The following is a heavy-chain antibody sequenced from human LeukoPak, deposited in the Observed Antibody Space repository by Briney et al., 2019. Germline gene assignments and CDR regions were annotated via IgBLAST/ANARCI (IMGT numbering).Heavy chain of an antibody. CDR2: ISGSGGST. CDR3: AKGFRLYSAFDY. CDR1: GFTFSSYG. D-gene: IGHD2-8*01. V-gene: IGHV3-23*01. Sequence: PGGSLRLSCAASGFTFSSYGMSWLRQAPGKGLEWVSAISGSGGSTYYADSVKGRFTISRDNSKNTLYLQMNSLRAEDTAVYYCAKGFRLYSAFDYWGQGTLVTVSS. J-gene: IGHJ4*02.